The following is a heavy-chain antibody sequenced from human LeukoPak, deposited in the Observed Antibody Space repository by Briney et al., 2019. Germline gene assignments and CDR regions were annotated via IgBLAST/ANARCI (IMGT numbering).Heavy chain of an antibody. J-gene: IGHJ6*03. Sequence: GAVTVSCQSSGYTFTSYYMHWVRQPPAQGLDGVGIINSSGGSTSLLQKLQGRVTMTRDTATSKVYMELSSLRSEDTAVYYCASLSTVTTHYYYMDVWGKGTTVTVSS. CDR2: INSSGGST. V-gene: IGHV1-46*01. CDR1: GYTFTSYY. D-gene: IGHD4-17*01. CDR3: ASLSTVTTHYYYMDV.